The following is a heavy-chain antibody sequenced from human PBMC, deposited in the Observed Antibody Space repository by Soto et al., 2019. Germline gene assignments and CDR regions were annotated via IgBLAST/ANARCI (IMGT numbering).Heavy chain of an antibody. CDR1: GFTFSSYS. V-gene: IGHV3-48*01. J-gene: IGHJ3*02. CDR3: AREIPYGDYAFDI. Sequence: PGGSLRLSCAASGFTFSSYSINWVRQAPGKGLEWVSYMSSSTRTTYYADSVKGRFTISRDNAKNSLYLQMNSLRAEDTAVYYCAREIPYGDYAFDIWGQGTMVTVSS. CDR2: MSSSTRTT. D-gene: IGHD4-17*01.